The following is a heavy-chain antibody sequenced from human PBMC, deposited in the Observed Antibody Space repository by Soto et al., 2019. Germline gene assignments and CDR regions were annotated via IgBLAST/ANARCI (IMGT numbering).Heavy chain of an antibody. D-gene: IGHD3-22*01. V-gene: IGHV1-69*06. CDR3: ARDRTDSGYYTNWLDP. CDR2: IIPIFGTT. CDR1: GGTFGSDA. Sequence: SVKVSCKASGGTFGSDAITWVRQAPGQGLEWVGRIIPIFGTTNYAQNLQGRVTISADKSTLTSYMELHSLTSDDTALYYCARDRTDSGYYTNWLDPWGQGTQVTVPQ. J-gene: IGHJ5*02.